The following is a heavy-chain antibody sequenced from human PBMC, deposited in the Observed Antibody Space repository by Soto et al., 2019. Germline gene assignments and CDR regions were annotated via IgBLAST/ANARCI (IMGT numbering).Heavy chain of an antibody. J-gene: IGHJ4*02. CDR1: GFTYSDYY. D-gene: IGHD5-18*01. Sequence: GGSVRLSCAASGFTYSDYYMSWIRQAPGKGLEWVSYISSSGGAIYHADSVKGRFTISRDNAKNSLYLQMNSLRAEDTAVYSCARIHRGYSSGPIDYWGQGTLVTVSS. V-gene: IGHV3-11*01. CDR3: ARIHRGYSSGPIDY. CDR2: ISSSGGAI.